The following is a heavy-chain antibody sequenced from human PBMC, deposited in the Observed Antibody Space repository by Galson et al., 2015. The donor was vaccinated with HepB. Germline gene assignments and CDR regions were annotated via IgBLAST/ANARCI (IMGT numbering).Heavy chain of an antibody. V-gene: IGHV6-1*01. Sequence: CAISGDSVSSNSAAWNWIRQSPSRGLEWLGRTYYRSKWYNDYAVSVKSRITVNPDTSKNQFSLRLTSVTPEDTAVYYCALSPSRIAARLHYYMDVWGQGNLVTVSS. CDR1: GDSVSSNSAA. CDR2: TYYRSKWYN. J-gene: IGHJ4*02. D-gene: IGHD6-6*01. CDR3: ALSPSRIAARLHYYMDV.